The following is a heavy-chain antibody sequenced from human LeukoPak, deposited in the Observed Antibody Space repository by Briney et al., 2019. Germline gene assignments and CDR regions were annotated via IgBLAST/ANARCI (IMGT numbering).Heavy chain of an antibody. V-gene: IGHV3-21*01. Sequence: GGSLRLSCAASGFTFSSYSMNWVRQAPGKGLEWVSSISSSSSYIYYADSVKGRFTISRDNAKNSLYLQMNSLRAEDTAVYYCARDLRDYAWGSYRLGSAFDIWGQGTMVTVSS. CDR3: ARDLRDYAWGSYRLGSAFDI. D-gene: IGHD3-16*02. CDR2: ISSSSSYI. J-gene: IGHJ3*02. CDR1: GFTFSSYS.